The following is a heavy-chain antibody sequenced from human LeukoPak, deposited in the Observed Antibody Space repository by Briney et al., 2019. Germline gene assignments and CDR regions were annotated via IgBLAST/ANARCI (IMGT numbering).Heavy chain of an antibody. CDR1: GFAFTSYA. V-gene: IGHV3-23*01. CDR2: ISDSSDRT. CDR3: ALCRLPFYGMDV. Sequence: GGSLRLSCAASGFAFTSYAMSWVRQAPGKGLEWVSTISDSSDRTYYADSVKGRFTISRDNSKNTLYLQMNSLRAEDTAVYSCALCRLPFYGMDVWGQGTTVTVSS. D-gene: IGHD2-2*01. J-gene: IGHJ6*02.